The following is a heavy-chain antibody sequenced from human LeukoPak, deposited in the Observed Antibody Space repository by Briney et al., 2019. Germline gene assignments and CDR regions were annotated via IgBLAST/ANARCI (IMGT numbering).Heavy chain of an antibody. Sequence: GESLKISCKGSGYSFPNYWIGWVRQIPGKGLEWMGIIFPGDSDTRYSPSFQGQVTISADKSISTAYLQWSSLKASDTAIYYCARTYSSSWLHYFDYWGQGTLVTVSS. CDR2: IFPGDSDT. CDR1: GYSFPNYW. D-gene: IGHD6-13*01. J-gene: IGHJ4*02. V-gene: IGHV5-51*01. CDR3: ARTYSSSWLHYFDY.